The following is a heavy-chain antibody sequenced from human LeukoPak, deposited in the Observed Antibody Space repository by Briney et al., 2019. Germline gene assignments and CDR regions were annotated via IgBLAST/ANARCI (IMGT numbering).Heavy chain of an antibody. Sequence: ASVKVSCKASGFTFTTSTMQWVRQARGQRLEWIGWIVIGSGNTNYAQKFQERVTITRDMSTSTAYMEVSSLRSEDTAVYYCAAGYYYSSGSSYMDVWGKGTTVTISS. J-gene: IGHJ6*03. D-gene: IGHD3-10*01. V-gene: IGHV1-58*02. CDR1: GFTFTTST. CDR2: IVIGSGNT. CDR3: AAGYYYSSGSSYMDV.